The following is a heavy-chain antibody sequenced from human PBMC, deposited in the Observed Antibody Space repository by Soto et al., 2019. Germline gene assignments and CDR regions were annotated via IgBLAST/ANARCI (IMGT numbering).Heavy chain of an antibody. V-gene: IGHV1-69*13. Sequence: VKVSCKASGGTFSSYAISWVRQAPGQGLEWMGGIIPIFGTASYAQKFQGRVTITADESTSTAYMELSSLRSEDTAVYYCARHLSYYYDSSGYYPRGAFDIWGQGTMVTVSS. J-gene: IGHJ3*02. D-gene: IGHD3-22*01. CDR3: ARHLSYYYDSSGYYPRGAFDI. CDR1: GGTFSSYA. CDR2: IIPIFGTA.